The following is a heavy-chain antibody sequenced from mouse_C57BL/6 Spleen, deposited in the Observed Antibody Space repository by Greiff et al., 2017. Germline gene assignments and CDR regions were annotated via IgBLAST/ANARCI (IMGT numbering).Heavy chain of an antibody. Sequence: VQLQQSGAELVKPGASVKISCKASGYAFSSYWMNWVKQRPGKGLEWIGQIYPGDGDTNYNGKFKGKATLTADKSSSTAYMQLSSLTSEDSAVYFCARDYCGSSFYAMDYWGQGTSVTVSS. CDR1: GYAFSSYW. CDR3: ARDYCGSSFYAMDY. CDR2: IYPGDGDT. V-gene: IGHV1-80*01. D-gene: IGHD1-1*01. J-gene: IGHJ4*01.